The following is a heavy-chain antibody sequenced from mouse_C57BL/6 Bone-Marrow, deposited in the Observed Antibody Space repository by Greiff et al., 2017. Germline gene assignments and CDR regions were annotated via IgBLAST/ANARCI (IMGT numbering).Heavy chain of an antibody. CDR2: ISRRSSII. D-gene: IGHD1-1*01. CDR3: ARSSYYGYGMDY. Sequence: VHVQQPGGGLVKPGRSLKLSCAASGFTFSDYGMHWVRQAPEKGLEWVAYISRRSSIIYYADTVKGRCTISRDNAKNPLFLQMTSLRSEDTAMYYCARSSYYGYGMDYWGQGTSVTVSS. V-gene: IGHV5-17*01. CDR1: GFTFSDYG. J-gene: IGHJ4*01.